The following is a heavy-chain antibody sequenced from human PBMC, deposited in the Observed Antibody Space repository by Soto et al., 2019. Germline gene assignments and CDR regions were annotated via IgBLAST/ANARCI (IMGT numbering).Heavy chain of an antibody. CDR2: IGTAGDT. Sequence: PGGSLRLSCAASGFTFSSYDMHWVRQATGKGLEWVSAIGTAGDTYYPGSVRGRFTISRDRSKNTVYLQMNSLTAGDTAVYYCAKATATGGGAFDICGQGTMVTVSS. CDR1: GFTFSSYD. CDR3: AKATATGGGAFDI. J-gene: IGHJ3*02. V-gene: IGHV3-13*01. D-gene: IGHD2-8*02.